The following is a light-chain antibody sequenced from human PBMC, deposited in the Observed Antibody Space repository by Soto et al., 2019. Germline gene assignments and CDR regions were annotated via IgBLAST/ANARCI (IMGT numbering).Light chain of an antibody. Sequence: EIVLTQFPGTLSLSPGKSATLSCRASETVAKNYLAWFQKKPGQAPKLLIHGASIRATDIPDRFSGSGSGTDFTLTVSRLEPEDFAVYYCQQRSSWPLTFGGGTKVDIK. CDR2: GAS. J-gene: IGKJ4*01. CDR1: ETVAKNY. CDR3: QQRSSWPLT. V-gene: IGKV3D-20*02.